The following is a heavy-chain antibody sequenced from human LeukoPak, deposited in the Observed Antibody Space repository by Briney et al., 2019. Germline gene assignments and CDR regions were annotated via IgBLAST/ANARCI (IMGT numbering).Heavy chain of an antibody. V-gene: IGHV3-21*01. Sequence: PGGSLRLSCAASGFTFSSYSMNWVRQAPGKGLEWVSSISSSSSYIYYADSVKGRFIISRDNAKSSLYLQMNSLRAEDTAVYYCAKRGGLEIVINPSFLFYFDYWGQGTLVTVSS. CDR2: ISSSSSYI. D-gene: IGHD2-2*03. CDR3: AKRGGLEIVINPSFLFYFDY. J-gene: IGHJ4*02. CDR1: GFTFSSYS.